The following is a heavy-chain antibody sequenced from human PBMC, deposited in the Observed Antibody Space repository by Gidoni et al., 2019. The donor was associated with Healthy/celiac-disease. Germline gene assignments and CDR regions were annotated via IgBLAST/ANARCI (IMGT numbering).Heavy chain of an antibody. CDR3: AKNRRELLGFDY. V-gene: IGHV3-9*01. CDR1: GFIFDGYA. CDR2: IRWNGGSI. Sequence: EVQLVESGGRLVQHGRSLRLLCSASGFIFDGYAMHWVRQAPGKGLEWVSGIRWNGGSIDYADSVKGRFTISRDNDKNSLYLQMNSLRAEDTALYYCAKNRRELLGFDYWGQGTLVTVSS. D-gene: IGHD1-26*01. J-gene: IGHJ4*02.